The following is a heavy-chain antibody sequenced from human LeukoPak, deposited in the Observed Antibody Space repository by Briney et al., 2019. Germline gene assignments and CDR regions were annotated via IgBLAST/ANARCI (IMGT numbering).Heavy chain of an antibody. CDR2: ISGSGDST. J-gene: IGHJ4*02. Sequence: WGALRLSCAAPGFTFSSYAMSWGRQAPGKGVGWVSAISGSGDSTYYADSVKGRFTISRDNSKNTLYLQMNSLRGEDTAVYYCAKVTGDYGFYWGQGTLVTVSS. V-gene: IGHV3-23*01. CDR3: AKVTGDYGFY. D-gene: IGHD4-17*01. CDR1: GFTFSSYA.